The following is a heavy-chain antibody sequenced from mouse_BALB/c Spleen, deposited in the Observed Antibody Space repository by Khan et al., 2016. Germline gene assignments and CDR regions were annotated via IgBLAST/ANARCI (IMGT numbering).Heavy chain of an antibody. J-gene: IGHJ4*01. Sequence: QVQLQQSGAELMKPGASVKISCKATGYTFSSYWIEWVKQRPGHGLEWIGEILPGSGSTNYNEKFKGKATFTADTSSNTAYMQLSSLTSEDSAVYYCARGLLNYAMDYWGQGTSVTVSS. CDR2: ILPGSGST. V-gene: IGHV1-9*01. CDR3: ARGLLNYAMDY. CDR1: GYTFSSYW. D-gene: IGHD1-1*01.